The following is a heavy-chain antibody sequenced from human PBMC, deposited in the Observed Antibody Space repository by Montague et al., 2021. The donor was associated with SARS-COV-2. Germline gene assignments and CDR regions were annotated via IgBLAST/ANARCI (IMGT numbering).Heavy chain of an antibody. Sequence: SLRLSCAASGFTFSSYAMHWVRQAPGKGLEWVAVTSYDGSNKYYADSVKGRFTISRDNSKNTLYLQMNSLRAEDTAVYYCARDTALFCSSTSCYLGDFDYWGQGTLVTVSS. CDR2: TSYDGSNK. CDR3: ARDTALFCSSTSCYLGDFDY. CDR1: GFTFSSYA. D-gene: IGHD2-2*01. V-gene: IGHV3-30-3*01. J-gene: IGHJ4*01.